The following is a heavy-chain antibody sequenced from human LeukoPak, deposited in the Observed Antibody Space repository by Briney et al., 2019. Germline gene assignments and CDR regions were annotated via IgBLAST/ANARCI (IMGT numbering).Heavy chain of an antibody. Sequence: PGWSLRLSCAASGFTFSSYEMNWVRQAPGKGLEWVSFISGTGTSIYYEDSVKGRFTISRDNAKNSLYLQMNSLRAEDTAVYYCASGHNFLDYWGQGTPVTVSS. V-gene: IGHV3-48*03. J-gene: IGHJ4*02. D-gene: IGHD1-20*01. CDR2: ISGTGTSI. CDR1: GFTFSSYE. CDR3: ASGHNFLDY.